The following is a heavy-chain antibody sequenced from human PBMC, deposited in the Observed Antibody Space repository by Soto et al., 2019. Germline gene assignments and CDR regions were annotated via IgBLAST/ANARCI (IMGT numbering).Heavy chain of an antibody. CDR3: ATGYSWNDDGEYYFDY. D-gene: IGHD1-1*01. V-gene: IGHV1-18*01. CDR2: ISAYNGNT. CDR1: GYTFTSYG. J-gene: IGHJ4*02. Sequence: GASVKVSCKASGYTFTSYGISWVRQAPGQGLEWMGWISAYNGNTNYAQKLQGRVTMTTDTSTSTAYMELRSLRSDDTAVYYCATGYSWNDDGEYYFDYWGQGTLVTVSS.